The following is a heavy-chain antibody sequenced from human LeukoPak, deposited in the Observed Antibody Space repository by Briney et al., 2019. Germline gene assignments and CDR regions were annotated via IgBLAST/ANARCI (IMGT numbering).Heavy chain of an antibody. CDR3: ARVPEHGDYGFGAFDI. V-gene: IGHV3-7*03. J-gene: IGHJ3*02. D-gene: IGHD4-17*01. CDR2: IKQDGSEK. CDR1: GFTFSSYW. Sequence: PGGSLRLSCAASGFTFSSYWMSWVRQAPGKGLEWVVNIKQDGSEKYYVDSVKGRFTISRDNAKNSLYLQMNSLRAEDTAVYYCARVPEHGDYGFGAFDIWGQGTMVTVSS.